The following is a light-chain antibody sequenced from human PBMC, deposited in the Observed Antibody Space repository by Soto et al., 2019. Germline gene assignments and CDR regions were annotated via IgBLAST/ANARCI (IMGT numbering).Light chain of an antibody. CDR1: QSLLHSNGYNY. CDR3: MQPLENVRT. Sequence: IVMTQYQISLPVTPGEPASISCRSSQSLLHSNGYNYVDWYMQKPGQSPQLLIYLGSNRASGVPDRFSGSGSDTYFTLESSIVEADDVGVYYCMQPLENVRTCGQCTMRDI. V-gene: IGKV2-28*01. CDR2: LGS. J-gene: IGKJ1*01.